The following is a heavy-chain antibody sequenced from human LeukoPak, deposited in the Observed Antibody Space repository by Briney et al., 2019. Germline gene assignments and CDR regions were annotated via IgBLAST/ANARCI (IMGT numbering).Heavy chain of an antibody. J-gene: IGHJ4*02. CDR1: GFTLSSYS. V-gene: IGHV3-21*01. D-gene: IGHD5-12*01. Sequence: GSLRLSCAASGFTLSSYSMNWVRQAPGKGLEWVSSISSSSYIYYADSVKGRFTISRDSARNSLYLQMNSLRAEDTAVYYCASQGSGYDSPIDHWGQGTLVTVSS. CDR2: ISSSSYI. CDR3: ASQGSGYDSPIDH.